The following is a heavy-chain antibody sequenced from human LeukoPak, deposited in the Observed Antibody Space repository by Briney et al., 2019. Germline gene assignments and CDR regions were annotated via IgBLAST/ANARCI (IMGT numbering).Heavy chain of an antibody. CDR1: GFSVTNNY. J-gene: IGHJ4*02. V-gene: IGHV3-53*01. CDR2: FYVGGAT. Sequence: GGSLRLSCAVSGFSVTNNYISWVRQAPGKGLEWVSVFYVGGATYYADSVKGRFTISRDNSENTLYLQMKSLRAEDTAVYYCARGDGYNFFDYWGQGTLVTVSS. D-gene: IGHD5-24*01. CDR3: ARGDGYNFFDY.